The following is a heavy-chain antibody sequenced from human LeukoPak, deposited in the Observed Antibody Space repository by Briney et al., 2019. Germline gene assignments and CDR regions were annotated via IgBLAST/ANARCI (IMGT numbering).Heavy chain of an antibody. Sequence: GGSLRLSCAASGFTFSSYAMSWVRQAPGKGLEWVSSISSSSSYIYYADSVKGRFTISRDNAKNSLYLQMNSLRAEDTAVYYCARDPRPVTTSAYYYGMDVWGQGTTVAVSS. CDR2: ISSSSSYI. J-gene: IGHJ6*02. CDR3: ARDPRPVTTSAYYYGMDV. V-gene: IGHV3-21*01. CDR1: GFTFSSYA. D-gene: IGHD4-11*01.